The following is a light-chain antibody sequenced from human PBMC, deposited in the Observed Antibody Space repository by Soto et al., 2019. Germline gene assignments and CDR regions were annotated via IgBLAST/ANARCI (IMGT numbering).Light chain of an antibody. CDR2: EVS. V-gene: IGLV2-23*02. CDR1: SSDVGSYNL. J-gene: IGLJ1*01. CDR3: CSYAGTSPYV. Sequence: QSVLTPPASVSGSPGQSITISCTGTSSDVGSYNLVSWYQQHPGKAPKLMIYEVSKRPSGVSNRFSASKSGNTASLTISGLQAEDEADYYCCSYAGTSPYVFGTGTKVTVL.